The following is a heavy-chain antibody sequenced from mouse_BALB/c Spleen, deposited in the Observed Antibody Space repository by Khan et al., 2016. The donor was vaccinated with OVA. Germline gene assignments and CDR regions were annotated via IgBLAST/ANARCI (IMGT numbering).Heavy chain of an antibody. CDR2: ISYSGST. V-gene: IGHV3-2*02. D-gene: IGHD2-3*01. J-gene: IGHJ4*01. CDR3: ARDGSRYNYAMDY. CDR1: GYSITSDYA. Sequence: EVKLLESGPGLVKPSQSLSLTCTVTGYSITSDYAWNWIRQFPGNKLEWMGYISYSGSTSYNPSLKSRISITRDTSKNQFFLQLNSVTTEDTATYDCARDGSRYNYAMDYWGKGTAVTVSS.